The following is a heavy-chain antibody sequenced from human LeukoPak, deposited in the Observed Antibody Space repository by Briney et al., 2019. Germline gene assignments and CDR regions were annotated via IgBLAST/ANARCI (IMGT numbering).Heavy chain of an antibody. V-gene: IGHV3-9*01. J-gene: IGHJ4*02. CDR3: AWGPSAAEAYYFDY. D-gene: IGHD6-13*01. Sequence: PGRLLRPCSAASGFTCSDYAMCWGRPAPGESVEEGSGISWDSGSIDYADSVKGRFTISRDNAKNSLYLQMNSLRAEYTAMDYCAWGPSAAEAYYFDYWGQGTLVTVSS. CDR1: GFTCSDYA. CDR2: ISWDSGSI.